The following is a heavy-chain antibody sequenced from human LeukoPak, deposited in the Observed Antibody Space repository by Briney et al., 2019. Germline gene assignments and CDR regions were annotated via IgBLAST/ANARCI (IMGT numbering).Heavy chain of an antibody. CDR3: ARDLRRSYDSSGYYEDY. J-gene: IGHJ4*02. D-gene: IGHD3-22*01. CDR2: ISSSSSYI. CDR1: GFTFSSYS. Sequence: GGSLRLSCAASGFTFSSYSMNWVRQAPGKGLEWVSSISSSSSYIYYADSVKGRFTISRDNAKNSLYLQMNSLRAEDTAVYYCARDLRRSYDSSGYYEDYWGQGTLVTVSS. V-gene: IGHV3-21*01.